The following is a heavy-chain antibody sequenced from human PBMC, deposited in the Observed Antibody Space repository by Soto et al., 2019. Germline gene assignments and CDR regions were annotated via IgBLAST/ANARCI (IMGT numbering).Heavy chain of an antibody. CDR1: GYTFTSYG. V-gene: IGHV1-18*01. D-gene: IGHD3-3*01. J-gene: IGHJ4*02. Sequence: ASVKVSCKASGYTFTSYGISWVRQAPGQGLEWMGWISAYNGNTNYAQKLQGRVTMTTDTSTSTAYMELRSLRSDDTAVYYCAREQYDFWSGYPLGYFDYWGQGTLVTVSS. CDR2: ISAYNGNT. CDR3: AREQYDFWSGYPLGYFDY.